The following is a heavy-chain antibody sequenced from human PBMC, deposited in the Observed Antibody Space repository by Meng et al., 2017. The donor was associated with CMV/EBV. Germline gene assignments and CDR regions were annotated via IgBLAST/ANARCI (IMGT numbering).Heavy chain of an antibody. CDR2: IYYSGST. D-gene: IGHD3-3*01. CDR1: GGSISSSSYY. V-gene: IGHV4-39*07. CDR3: ARDIRTIFGVVARVDY. J-gene: IGHJ4*02. Sequence: RQRQESGLGLVKPSETLSLTCTVSGGSISSSSYYWGWIRQPPGKGLEWIGSIYYSGSTYYNPSLKSRVTISVDTSKNQFSLKLSSVTAADTAVYYCARDIRTIFGVVARVDYWGQGTLVTVSS.